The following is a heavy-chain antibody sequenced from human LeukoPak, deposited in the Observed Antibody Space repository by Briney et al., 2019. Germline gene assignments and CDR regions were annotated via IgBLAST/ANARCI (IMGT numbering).Heavy chain of an antibody. CDR2: ISASGGSS. CDR3: AKDKIEYSSSWYSFDY. D-gene: IGHD6-13*01. CDR1: GFTFSSYA. Sequence: PGGSLRLSCAASGFTFSSYAINWVRQTPGKGLEWVSGISASGGSSYYADSVKGRFTISRDNAKNSLYLQMNSLRAEDTALYYCAKDKIEYSSSWYSFDYWGQGTLVTVSS. V-gene: IGHV3-23*01. J-gene: IGHJ4*02.